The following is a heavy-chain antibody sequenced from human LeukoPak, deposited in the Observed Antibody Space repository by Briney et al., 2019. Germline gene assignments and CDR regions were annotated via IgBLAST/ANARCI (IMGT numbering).Heavy chain of an antibody. CDR2: IYYSGST. D-gene: IGHD4-17*01. CDR1: GGSISSYY. J-gene: IGHJ6*02. Sequence: PSETLSLTCTVSGGSISSYYWIWTRQPPGKGLEWIGYIYYSGSTNYNPSLKSRVTISVDTSKNQFSLKLGSVTAADTAVYYCARATTVTTMYYYYGMDVWGQGTTVTVSS. V-gene: IGHV4-59*01. CDR3: ARATTVTTMYYYYGMDV.